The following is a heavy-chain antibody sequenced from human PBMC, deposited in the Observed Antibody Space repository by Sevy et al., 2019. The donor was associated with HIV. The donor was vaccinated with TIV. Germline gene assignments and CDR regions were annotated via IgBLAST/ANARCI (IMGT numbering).Heavy chain of an antibody. D-gene: IGHD2-2*01. CDR2: IKKDGSEK. CDR1: GFTFSSYW. V-gene: IGHV3-7*03. CDR3: ARDCNSNTCLWGLDV. J-gene: IGHJ6*02. Sequence: GGSLRLSCAASGFTFSSYWMTWVRQAPRKGLEWVANIKKDGSEKYYVDSVKGRFTISRDNAKNSLYLQMNSLRAEDTAVYYCARDCNSNTCLWGLDVWGQGSTVTVSS.